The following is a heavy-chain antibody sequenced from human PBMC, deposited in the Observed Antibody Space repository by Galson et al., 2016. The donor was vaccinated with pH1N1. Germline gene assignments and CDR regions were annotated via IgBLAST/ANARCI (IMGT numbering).Heavy chain of an antibody. CDR2: ISFIGSSG. Sequence: SLRLSCAASGFTFRSYGMTWVRRAPGKGLERVSTISFIGSSGQYADSVKGRFTVSRDNSKNTLYLQMNSLRGEDTAVYYCAVHLFSASESPFECWGQGTLVTVSS. J-gene: IGHJ4*02. D-gene: IGHD3-9*01. CDR3: AVHLFSASESPFEC. CDR1: GFTFRSYG. V-gene: IGHV3-23*01.